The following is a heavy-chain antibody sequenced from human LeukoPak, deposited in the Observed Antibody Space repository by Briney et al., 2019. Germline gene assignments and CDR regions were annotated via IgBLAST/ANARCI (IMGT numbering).Heavy chain of an antibody. D-gene: IGHD2-15*01. CDR3: APRVVGSAPFDY. V-gene: IGHV3-23*01. J-gene: IGHJ4*02. CDR2: ISGSTGRT. CDR1: GFTFSSYW. Sequence: GGSLRLSCAASGFTFSSYWMTWVRQAPGKGLEWVSAISGSTGRTYYADSVKGRFTISRDNSKNTLYLQMNNLRAEDTAVYYCAPRVVGSAPFDYWGQGTLVTVSS.